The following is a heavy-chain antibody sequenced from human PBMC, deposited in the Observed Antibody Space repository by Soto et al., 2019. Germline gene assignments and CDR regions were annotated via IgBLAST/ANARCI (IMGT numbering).Heavy chain of an antibody. D-gene: IGHD3-10*01. CDR1: GYTFTNYW. V-gene: IGHV5-51*01. CDR2: IYPGDSDT. Sequence: GESLKISCKVSGYTFTNYWIGWVRQMPGKGLEWMGIIYPGDSDTTYSPSFQGQVTISADKSISTAYLQWSSLKASDTAMYYCARTTSGSYYNFDYWGQGTLVTVSS. J-gene: IGHJ4*02. CDR3: ARTTSGSYYNFDY.